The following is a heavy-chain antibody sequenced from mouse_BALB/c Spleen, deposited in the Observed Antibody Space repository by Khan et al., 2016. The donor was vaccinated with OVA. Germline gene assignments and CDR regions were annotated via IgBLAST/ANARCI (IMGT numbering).Heavy chain of an antibody. CDR2: VTYSGNT. Sequence: EVQLQESGPSLVKPSQTLSLTCSVTGDSITSGFWHWIRKFPGNKFEYMGYVTYSGNTYYNPSLKCRISITRDTSKSQYYLQLNSVTTEDTATYFCARSYGSCTMDYWGQGTSVTVSS. J-gene: IGHJ4*01. CDR1: GDSITSGF. CDR3: ARSYGSCTMDY. V-gene: IGHV3-8*02. D-gene: IGHD2-1*01.